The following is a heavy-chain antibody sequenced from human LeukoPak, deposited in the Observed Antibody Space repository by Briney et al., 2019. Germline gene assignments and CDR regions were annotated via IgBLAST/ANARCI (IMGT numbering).Heavy chain of an antibody. D-gene: IGHD5-12*01. CDR1: GFTVSTNY. V-gene: IGHV3-53*01. CDR3: AKCIVATNYYYYYMDV. CDR2: IYSSGST. J-gene: IGHJ6*03. Sequence: GGSLRLSCAASGFTVSTNYMSWVRQAPGKGLEWVSVIYSSGSTYYADSVKGRFTISRDNSKNTLYLQMNSLRAEDTAVYYCAKCIVATNYYYYYMDVWGKGTTVTVSS.